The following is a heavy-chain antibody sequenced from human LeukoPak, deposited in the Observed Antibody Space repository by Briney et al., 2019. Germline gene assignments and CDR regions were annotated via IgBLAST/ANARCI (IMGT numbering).Heavy chain of an antibody. D-gene: IGHD2-2*01. CDR1: GFTFSSYS. CDR2: ISSSSSYI. Sequence: PGGSLRLSCAASGFTFSSYSMNWVRQAPGKGLEWVSSISSSSSYIYYADSVKGRFTISRDNSKNTLYLQTNSLRAEDTAVYYCAKDLGSYQLLADYWGQGTLVTVSS. V-gene: IGHV3-21*01. J-gene: IGHJ4*02. CDR3: AKDLGSYQLLADY.